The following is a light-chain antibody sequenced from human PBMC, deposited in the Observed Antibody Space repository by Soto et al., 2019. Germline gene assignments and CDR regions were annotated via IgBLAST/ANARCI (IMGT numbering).Light chain of an antibody. CDR2: GAS. CDR3: QQCGGSPRT. Sequence: EIVLTQSPGTLSLSPGERATLSCRASQSVSSSYLAWYQQKPGQAPRLLIYGASRRATGIPDRFSGSGSGTDFTLTISRLEPEDFAVYYCQQCGGSPRTFGQGTKLAIQ. V-gene: IGKV3-20*01. J-gene: IGKJ2*01. CDR1: QSVSSSY.